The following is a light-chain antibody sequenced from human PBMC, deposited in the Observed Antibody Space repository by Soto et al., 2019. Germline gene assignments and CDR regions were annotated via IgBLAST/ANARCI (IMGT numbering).Light chain of an antibody. V-gene: IGKV1-33*01. CDR3: QQYENLPT. CDR2: DAS. Sequence: DIEMTQSPSSLSASVGDIVAITWQASQNINNYLNWYQQKPGRAPKLLIYDASNLEAGVPSRFRGSGSGTDFTFTISRLQPEDIATYYCQQYENLPTFGQRTRLEIK. J-gene: IGKJ5*01. CDR1: QNINNY.